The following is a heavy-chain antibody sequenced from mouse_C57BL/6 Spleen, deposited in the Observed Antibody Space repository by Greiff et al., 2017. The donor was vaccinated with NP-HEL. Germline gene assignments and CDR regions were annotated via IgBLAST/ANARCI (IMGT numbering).Heavy chain of an antibody. J-gene: IGHJ3*01. D-gene: IGHD1-1*01. Sequence: EVKLVESVAELVRPGASVKLSCTASGFNIKNTYMHWVKQRPEQGLEWIGRIDPANGNTKYAPKFQGKATITADTSSNTAYLQLSSLTSEDTAIYYCAHYYGSSYGAWFAYWGQGTLVTVSA. CDR3: AHYYGSSYGAWFAY. V-gene: IGHV14-3*01. CDR1: GFNIKNTY. CDR2: IDPANGNT.